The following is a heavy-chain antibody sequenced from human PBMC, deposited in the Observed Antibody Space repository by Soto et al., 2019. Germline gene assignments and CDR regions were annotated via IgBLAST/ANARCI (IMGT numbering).Heavy chain of an antibody. CDR2: IYHSGST. CDR1: GGSISSGGYS. CDR3: AREGYGDYMDY. J-gene: IGHJ4*02. V-gene: IGHV4-30-2*01. Sequence: PSETLSLTCAVSGGSISSGGYSWSWIRQPPGKGLEWIGYIYHSGSTYYNPSLKSRVTISVDRSKNQFSLKLSSVTAADTAVYYCAREGYGDYMDYWGQGTLVTVSS. D-gene: IGHD4-17*01.